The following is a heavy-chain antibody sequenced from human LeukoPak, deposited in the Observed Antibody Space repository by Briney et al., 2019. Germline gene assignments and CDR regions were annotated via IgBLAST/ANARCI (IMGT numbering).Heavy chain of an antibody. CDR3: TKRGLDS. CDR1: GYTFTNYW. CDR2: IYPGDSNT. Sequence: GESLRISCKGSGYTFTNYWIGWVRQMPGKGLEWMAIIYPGDSNTRYSPSFQGQVTISADKSISAAYLQWNSLKASDSAMYYCTKRGLDSWGQGTLATVSS. V-gene: IGHV5-51*01. J-gene: IGHJ4*02.